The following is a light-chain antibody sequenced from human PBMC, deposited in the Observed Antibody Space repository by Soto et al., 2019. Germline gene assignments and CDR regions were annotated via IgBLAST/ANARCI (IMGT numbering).Light chain of an antibody. CDR3: QQSYTTASIT. V-gene: IGKV1-39*01. J-gene: IGKJ5*01. CDR1: QSISRN. CDR2: AAS. Sequence: DIQMTQSPSSLSASVGDRVTITCRASQSISRNLNWYQHKPGKAPKLQIYAASSLQNGVTTRFSGGGSRTEFTLSISSLHPEDFGTYYWQQSYTTASITFGQGTRLEIK.